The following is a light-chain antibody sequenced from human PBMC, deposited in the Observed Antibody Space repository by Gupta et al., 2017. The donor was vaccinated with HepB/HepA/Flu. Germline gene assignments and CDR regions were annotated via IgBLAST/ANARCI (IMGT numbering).Light chain of an antibody. V-gene: IGKV1D-13*01. CDR2: HAS. Sequence: AIQLTQSPPSLSASVGDRVTITCRATQGISSALAWYQQRPGKPPTLLINHASMFESEVPSRCSGGGSVTDFTLTSISLQSEYFANYYWQRVSNRLTFGGGTKVEV. CDR1: QGISSA. CDR3: QRVSNRLT. J-gene: IGKJ4*01.